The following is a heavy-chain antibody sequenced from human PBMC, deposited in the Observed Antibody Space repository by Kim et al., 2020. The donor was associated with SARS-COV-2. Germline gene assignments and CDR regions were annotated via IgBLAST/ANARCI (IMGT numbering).Heavy chain of an antibody. J-gene: IGHJ4*02. CDR3: TRDDFWSGYYGY. V-gene: IGHV3-49*04. D-gene: IGHD3-3*01. CDR1: GFTFGDYA. Sequence: GGSLRLSCTASGFTFGDYAMSWVRQAPGKGLEWVGFIRSKAYGGTTEYAASAKGRFTISRDDSKSIAYLQMNSLKTEDTAVYYCTRDDFWSGYYGYWGQGTLVTVSS. CDR2: IRSKAYGGTT.